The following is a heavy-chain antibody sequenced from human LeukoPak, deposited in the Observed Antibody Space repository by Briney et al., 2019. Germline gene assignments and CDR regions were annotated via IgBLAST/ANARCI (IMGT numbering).Heavy chain of an antibody. CDR1: GGTYSNYA. V-gene: IGHV1-69*05. Sequence: VASVKVSCKASGGTYSNYAISWVRQAPGQGLEWMGGFIPIFGTANYAQKFQGRVTITTDESTSTAYMELSSLRSEDTAVYYCAGAPLRMEWLLVYYMDVWGKGTTVTVSS. CDR2: FIPIFGTA. D-gene: IGHD3-3*01. CDR3: AGAPLRMEWLLVYYMDV. J-gene: IGHJ6*03.